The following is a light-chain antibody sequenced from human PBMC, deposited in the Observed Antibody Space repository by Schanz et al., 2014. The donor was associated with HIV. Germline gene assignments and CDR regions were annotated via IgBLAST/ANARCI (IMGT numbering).Light chain of an antibody. CDR1: QDISTY. J-gene: IGKJ1*01. V-gene: IGKV1-9*01. Sequence: DIQLSQSPSFLSASVGDRVTVTCRASQDISTYLAWYQQKPGKAPELLIYTASTLQSGVPSRFSGSGSGTDFTLTISCLQSEDFATYYCQQYYSYPRTFGQGTKVEIK. CDR3: QQYYSYPRT. CDR2: TAS.